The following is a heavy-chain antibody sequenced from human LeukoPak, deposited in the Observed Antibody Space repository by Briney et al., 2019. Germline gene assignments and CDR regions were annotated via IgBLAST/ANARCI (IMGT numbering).Heavy chain of an antibody. D-gene: IGHD2-15*01. J-gene: IGHJ4*02. CDR1: GFTFSSYA. CDR3: AKVSREGNCSGGICYGFYFDY. Sequence: PGGSLGLSCAASGFTFSSYAMNWVRQAPGKGLEWVSVIGGDGDNTYYADSVKGRFTISRDNSKNTLYLQINSLRAEDTAVYYCAKVSREGNCSGGICYGFYFDYWGQGTLVTVSS. CDR2: IGGDGDNT. V-gene: IGHV3-23*01.